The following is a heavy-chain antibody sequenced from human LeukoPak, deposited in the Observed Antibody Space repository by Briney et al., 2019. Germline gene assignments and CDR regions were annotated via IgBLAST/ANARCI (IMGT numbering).Heavy chain of an antibody. CDR3: ARGPHYDFWSGYHFNPYFDY. V-gene: IGHV1-69*05. D-gene: IGHD3-3*01. J-gene: IGHJ4*01. CDR1: GGTFSSYA. Sequence: GASVKVSCKASGGTFSSYAISWVRQAPGQGLEWMGGIIPIFGTANYAQKFQGRVTITRNTSISTAYMELSSLRSEDTAVYYCARGPHYDFWSGYHFNPYFDYWGHGTLVTVSS. CDR2: IIPIFGTA.